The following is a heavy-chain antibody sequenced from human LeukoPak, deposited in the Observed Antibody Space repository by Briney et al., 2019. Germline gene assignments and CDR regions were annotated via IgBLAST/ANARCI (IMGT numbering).Heavy chain of an antibody. D-gene: IGHD1-20*01. CDR3: AITGITGY. CDR1: GGSFSGYY. Sequence: SETLSLTCAVYGGSFSGYYWSWIRQPPGKGLEWIGEINHSGSTNYNPSLKSRVTISVDTSKNQFSLKLSSVTAADTAVYYGAITGITGYWGQGTLVTVSS. J-gene: IGHJ4*02. V-gene: IGHV4-34*01. CDR2: INHSGST.